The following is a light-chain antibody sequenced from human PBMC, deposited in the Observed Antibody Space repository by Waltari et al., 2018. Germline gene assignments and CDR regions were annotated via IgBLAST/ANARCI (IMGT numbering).Light chain of an antibody. CDR3: SSFTSTITYF. V-gene: IGLV2-14*03. Sequence: WYQHHPGKAPERVIYDVSKRPSGVSDRFSGSKSGNTSSLTISGLQAEDEADYFCSSFTSTITYFFGTGTKVTVL. J-gene: IGLJ1*01. CDR2: DVS.